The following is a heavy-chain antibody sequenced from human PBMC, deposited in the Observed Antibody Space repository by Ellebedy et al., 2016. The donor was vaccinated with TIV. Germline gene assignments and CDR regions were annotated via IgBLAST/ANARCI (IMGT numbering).Heavy chain of an antibody. V-gene: IGHV3-33*01. J-gene: IGHJ4*02. D-gene: IGHD3-22*01. CDR3: ASYHSTGYHC. CDR1: GFTFSNYG. Sequence: GESLKISXAASGFTFSNYGMHWVRQAPGKGLEWVAVIWDNGSNKDYGDSVKGRFTISRDNSNNTLYLQMNSLRAEDTAVYYCASYHSTGYHCWGQGILVTVSS. CDR2: IWDNGSNK.